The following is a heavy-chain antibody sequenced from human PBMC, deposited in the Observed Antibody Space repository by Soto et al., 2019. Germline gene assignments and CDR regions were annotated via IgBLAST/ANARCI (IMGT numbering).Heavy chain of an antibody. CDR3: AGGVSIDGMDV. J-gene: IGHJ6*02. CDR2: IIPICGTA. V-gene: IGHV1-69*06. CDR1: GGTFSSYA. Sequence: ASVKVSCKASGGTFSSYAISWVRQAPGQGLEWMGGIIPICGTANYAQKFQGRVTITADKSTSTAYMELSSLRSEDTAVYYCAGGVSIDGMDVWGQGTTVTVSS. D-gene: IGHD2-8*02.